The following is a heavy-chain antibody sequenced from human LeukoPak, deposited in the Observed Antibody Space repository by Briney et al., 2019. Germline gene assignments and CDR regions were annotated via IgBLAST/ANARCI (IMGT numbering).Heavy chain of an antibody. CDR3: ARGHYCSSTSCYGRGAFDI. D-gene: IGHD2-2*01. CDR2: INHSGST. Sequence: SETLFLTCAVYGGSFSGYYWSWIRQPPGKGLEWIGEINHSGSTNYNPSLQSRVTISVDASKNQFSLKLSSVTAADTAVYYCARGHYCSSTSCYGRGAFDIWGQGTMVTVSS. V-gene: IGHV4-34*01. J-gene: IGHJ3*02. CDR1: GGSFSGYY.